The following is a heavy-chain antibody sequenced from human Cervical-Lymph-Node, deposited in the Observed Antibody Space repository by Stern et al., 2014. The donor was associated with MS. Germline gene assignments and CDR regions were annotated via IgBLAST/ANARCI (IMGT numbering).Heavy chain of an antibody. CDR1: GGTFSSSD. CDR3: ALGGFGHYFEY. V-gene: IGHV1-69*01. J-gene: IGHJ4*02. CDR2: IIPIIGTA. Sequence: QVQLVQSGAEVQKPGSSVKGSCRASGGTFSSSDISCVRQAPGQGLERMGGIIPIIGTANYAQKYQGRVTITADESTSTAYMELSSLRSEDTALYYCALGGFGHYFEYWGQGTLVTVSS. D-gene: IGHD3-10*01.